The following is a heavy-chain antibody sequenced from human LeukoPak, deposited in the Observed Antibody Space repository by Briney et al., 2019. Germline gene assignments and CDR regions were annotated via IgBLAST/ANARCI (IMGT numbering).Heavy chain of an antibody. J-gene: IGHJ4*02. CDR1: GYTFTGYY. D-gene: IGHD5-24*01. CDR3: ARDTRSSYLQYYFDY. V-gene: IGHV1-2*02. CDR2: INPNSGGT. Sequence: VASVKVSCKASGYTFTGYYMHWVRQAPGQGLEWMGWINPNSGGTNYAQKFQGRVTMTRDTSISTAYMELSRLRSDDTAVYYCARDTRSSYLQYYFDYWGQGTLVTVSS.